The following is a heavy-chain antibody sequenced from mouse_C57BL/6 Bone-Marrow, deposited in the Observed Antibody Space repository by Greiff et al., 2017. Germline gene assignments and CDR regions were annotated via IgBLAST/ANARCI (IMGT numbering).Heavy chain of an antibody. Sequence: QVTLKESGPGILQPSQTLSLTCSFSGFSLSTFGMGVGWIRQPSGKGLEWLAHIWWDDDKYYNPALKRRLTNSKDTSKNQVLLKIANVDTADTATYYCARGHYGSSPHFDYWGQGTTLTVSS. CDR3: ARGHYGSSPHFDY. CDR2: IWWDDDK. J-gene: IGHJ2*01. D-gene: IGHD1-1*01. CDR1: GFSLSTFGMG. V-gene: IGHV8-8*01.